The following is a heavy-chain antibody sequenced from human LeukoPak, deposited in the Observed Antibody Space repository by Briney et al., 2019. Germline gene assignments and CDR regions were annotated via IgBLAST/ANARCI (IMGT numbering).Heavy chain of an antibody. D-gene: IGHD3-10*01. Sequence: PSETLSLTCTVSGGSISSYYWSWIRQPPGKGLEWIGYIYYSGSTNYNPSLKSRVTISVDTSKNQFSLKLSSVTAADTAVYYCAREEGRAHPFDYWGQGTLVTVSS. CDR3: AREEGRAHPFDY. CDR1: GGSISSYY. V-gene: IGHV4-59*01. CDR2: IYYSGST. J-gene: IGHJ4*02.